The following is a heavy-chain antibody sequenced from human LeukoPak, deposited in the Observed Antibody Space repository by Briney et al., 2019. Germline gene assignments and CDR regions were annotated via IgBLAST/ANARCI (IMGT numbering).Heavy chain of an antibody. CDR3: ARAYSSSWYQSWLGGQYYFDY. CDR2: MNPNSGNT. J-gene: IGHJ4*02. V-gene: IGHV1-8*01. CDR1: GYTFTSYD. Sequence: ASVKVSCKASGYTFTSYDINWVRQATGQGLERMGWMNPNSGNTGYAQKFQGRVTMTRNTSISTAYMELSSLRSEDTAVYYCARAYSSSWYQSWLGGQYYFDYWGQGTLVTVSS. D-gene: IGHD6-13*01.